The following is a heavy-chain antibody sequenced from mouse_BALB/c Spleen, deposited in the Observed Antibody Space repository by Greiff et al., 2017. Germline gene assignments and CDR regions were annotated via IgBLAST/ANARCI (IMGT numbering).Heavy chain of an antibody. CDR2: ISNGGGST. CDR1: GFTFSSYT. Sequence: EVQVVESGGGLVQPGGSLKLSCAASGFTFSSYTMSWVRQTPEKRLEWVAYISNGGGSTYYPDTVKGRFTFSRDNAKNTLYLQMSSLKSEDTAMYYCARGETGTFAYWGQGTLVTVSA. J-gene: IGHJ3*01. CDR3: ARGETGTFAY. D-gene: IGHD4-1*01. V-gene: IGHV5-12-2*01.